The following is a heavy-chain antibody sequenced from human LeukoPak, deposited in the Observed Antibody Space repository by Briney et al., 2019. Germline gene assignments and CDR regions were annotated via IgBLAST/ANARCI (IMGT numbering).Heavy chain of an antibody. CDR1: GDSINDYY. V-gene: IGHV4-59*01. J-gene: IGHJ3*02. D-gene: IGHD3-10*01. Sequence: SETLSLTCTVSGDSINDYYWNWIRQPPGKGLEWIGYIYYSGSTDYNPSLKSRVTMSVDTSKNQFSLKLNSVTAADTAVYYCARGGARGSSVFDIWGQGTMVTVSA. CDR2: IYYSGST. CDR3: ARGGARGSSVFDI.